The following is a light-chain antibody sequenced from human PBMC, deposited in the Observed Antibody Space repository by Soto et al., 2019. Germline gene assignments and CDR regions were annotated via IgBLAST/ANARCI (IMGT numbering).Light chain of an antibody. CDR2: GNS. V-gene: IGLV1-40*01. CDR3: QSYDSSLSVLYV. J-gene: IGLJ1*01. Sequence: QSVLKQPPSVSGAPGQRVTISCTGSSSNIGAGYDVHWYQHLPGTAPKPLIYGNSNRPSGVPDRFSGSKSGTSASLAITGLQAEDEADYYCQSYDSSLSVLYVFGTGTKVTVL. CDR1: SSNIGAGYD.